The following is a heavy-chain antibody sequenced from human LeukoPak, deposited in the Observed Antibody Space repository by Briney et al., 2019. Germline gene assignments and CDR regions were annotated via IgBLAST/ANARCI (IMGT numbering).Heavy chain of an antibody. CDR3: ARDLGIAAAGTSSD. V-gene: IGHV3-21*01. Sequence: GGSLRLSCAASGVTFSSYSMNWVRQAPGKGLGWVSSISSSSSYIYYADSVKGRFTISRDNAKNSLYLQLNSLRAEDTAVYDCARDLGIAAAGTSSDWGQRTLVTVSS. D-gene: IGHD6-13*01. J-gene: IGHJ4*02. CDR1: GVTFSSYS. CDR2: ISSSSSYI.